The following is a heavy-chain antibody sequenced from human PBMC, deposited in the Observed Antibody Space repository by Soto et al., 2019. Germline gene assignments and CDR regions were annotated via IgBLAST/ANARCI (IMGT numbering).Heavy chain of an antibody. V-gene: IGHV3-11*01. D-gene: IGHD3-16*01. CDR2: IKTSGSTM. Sequence: PGGSLRLSCAASGSFFSAYYMSWIRQAPGRGLQWISYIKTSGSTMYYADSVKGRFTVSRDNAKNSLYLRMNRLRADDTAVYYCARGLWNFDLWGRGTLVTVSS. CDR3: ARGLWNFDL. CDR1: GSFFSAYY. J-gene: IGHJ2*01.